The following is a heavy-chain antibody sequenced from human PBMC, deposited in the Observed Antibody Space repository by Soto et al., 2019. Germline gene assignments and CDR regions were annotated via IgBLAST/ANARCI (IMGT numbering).Heavy chain of an antibody. CDR1: GFTFSSSG. CDR2: IWYDGSNK. CDR3: ARWSRYCSSYSCSNWLDP. Sequence: LRLSCAASGFTFSSSGMHWVRQAPGKGLEWVAVIWYDGSNKYYRDSVKGRFTISRDNSKNMLYLQMNSLRAEDTAVYYCARWSRYCSSYSCSNWLDPWGQGTLVTVSS. V-gene: IGHV3-33*01. J-gene: IGHJ5*02. D-gene: IGHD2-2*01.